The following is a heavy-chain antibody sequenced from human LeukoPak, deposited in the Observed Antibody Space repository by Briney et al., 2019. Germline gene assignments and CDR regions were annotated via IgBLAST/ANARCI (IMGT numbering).Heavy chain of an antibody. CDR3: ARDSGYYGLFDY. Sequence: GGSLRLSCAASGFTFSSYNMNWVRQAPGKGLEWVSYMSGSSNYIYYADSVKGRFIISRDNAKNSLYLQMNSLRAEDTAIYYCARDSGYYGLFDYWGQGTLVTVSS. CDR2: MSGSSNYI. D-gene: IGHD3-22*01. CDR1: GFTFSSYN. V-gene: IGHV3-21*01. J-gene: IGHJ4*02.